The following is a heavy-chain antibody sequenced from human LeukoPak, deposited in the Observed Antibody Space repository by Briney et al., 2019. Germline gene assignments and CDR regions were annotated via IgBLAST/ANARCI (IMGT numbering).Heavy chain of an antibody. J-gene: IGHJ4*02. CDR1: GGTFSSYA. D-gene: IGHD2-8*01. Sequence: ASVKVSCKASGGTFSSYAISWVRQAPGQGLEWMGWMSPNSGYIGYAQKLKGRVTMATNTSISTAYMELSSLRSEDTAVYYCATSRYCTNGVCPFDYWGQGTLVTVSS. V-gene: IGHV1-8*02. CDR2: MSPNSGYI. CDR3: ATSRYCTNGVCPFDY.